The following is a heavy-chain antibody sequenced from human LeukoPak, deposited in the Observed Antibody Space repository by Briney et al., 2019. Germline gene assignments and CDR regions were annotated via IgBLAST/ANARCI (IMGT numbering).Heavy chain of an antibody. CDR3: AKLHDFWSGYSLDY. CDR2: VFYTGTT. D-gene: IGHD3-3*01. J-gene: IGHJ4*02. V-gene: IGHV4-59*01. Sequence: SETLSLTCNVSGDSISSYYWSWIRQTPGKGLEWIGYVFYTGTTNYNPSLKGRLSISIDMSKNQFSLKLSSVTAADTAVYYCAKLHDFWSGYSLDYWGQGSLVTVSS. CDR1: GDSISSYY.